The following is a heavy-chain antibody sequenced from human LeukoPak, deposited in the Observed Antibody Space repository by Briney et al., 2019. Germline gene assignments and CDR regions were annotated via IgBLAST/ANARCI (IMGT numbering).Heavy chain of an antibody. D-gene: IGHD3-22*01. Sequence: GASVKVSCKASGYTFTSYGISWVRQAPGQGLEWMGWISAYNGNTNYAQELQGRVTMTTDTSTSTAYMELRSLRSDDTAVYYCARATYYYDSSGYYDPYYFDYWGQGTLVTVSS. CDR1: GYTFTSYG. J-gene: IGHJ4*02. CDR3: ARATYYYDSSGYYDPYYFDY. CDR2: ISAYNGNT. V-gene: IGHV1-18*01.